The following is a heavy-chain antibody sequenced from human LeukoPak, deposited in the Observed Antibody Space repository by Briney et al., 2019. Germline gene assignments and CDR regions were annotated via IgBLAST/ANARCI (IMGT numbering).Heavy chain of an antibody. D-gene: IGHD6-13*01. J-gene: IGHJ5*02. V-gene: IGHV1-69*05. CDR2: IIPIFGTA. CDR3: ARGGIAAAVKTWFDP. CDR1: GGTFSSYA. Sequence: LVKVSCKASGGTFSSYAISWVRQAPGQGLEWMGRIIPIFGTANYAQKFQGRVTITTDESTSTAYMELSSLRSEDTAVYYCARGGIAAAVKTWFDPWGQGALVTVSS.